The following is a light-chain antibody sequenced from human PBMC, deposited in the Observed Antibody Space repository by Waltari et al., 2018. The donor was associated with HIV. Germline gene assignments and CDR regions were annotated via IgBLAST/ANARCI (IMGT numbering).Light chain of an antibody. CDR1: QSIGNK. CDR2: GAS. CDR3: QQYDNWPPFT. J-gene: IGKJ3*01. Sequence: IVMTQSPATLSVSPGERATLSCRASQSIGNKLAWYQHKPGQAPRLLIDGASTRATGIPARFSGSGSGTEFTLTISSLQSEDFAVYYCQQYDNWPPFTFGPGTKVDIK. V-gene: IGKV3-15*01.